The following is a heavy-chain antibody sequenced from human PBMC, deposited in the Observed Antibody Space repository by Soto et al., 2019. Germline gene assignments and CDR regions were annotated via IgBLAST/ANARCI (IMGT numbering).Heavy chain of an antibody. J-gene: IGHJ5*02. CDR3: ARADYDFWSGYSVYNWFDP. V-gene: IGHV1-18*01. Sequence: GASVKVSCKASGHTFTSYGISWVRQAPGQGLEWMGWISAYNGNTNYAQKLQGRVTMTTDTSTSTAYMELRSLRSDDTAVYYCARADYDFWSGYSVYNWFDPWGQGTLVTVSS. CDR1: GHTFTSYG. CDR2: ISAYNGNT. D-gene: IGHD3-3*01.